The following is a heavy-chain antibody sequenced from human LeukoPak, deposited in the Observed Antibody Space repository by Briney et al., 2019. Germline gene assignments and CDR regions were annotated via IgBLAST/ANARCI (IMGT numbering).Heavy chain of an antibody. V-gene: IGHV5-51*01. CDR1: GYSFTNYW. CDR2: IYPGDSDT. Sequence: GESLKISCKGSGYSFTNYWIGWVRQRPGKGLEWMGIIYPGDSDTRYSPSFQGQVTISADKSIITAYLQWSSLKASDTAMYYCARLDDSSGYYSYFDYWGQGTLVTVSS. CDR3: ARLDDSSGYYSYFDY. D-gene: IGHD3-22*01. J-gene: IGHJ4*02.